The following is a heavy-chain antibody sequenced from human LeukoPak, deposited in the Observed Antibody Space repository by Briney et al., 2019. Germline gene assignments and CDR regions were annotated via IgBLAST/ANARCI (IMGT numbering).Heavy chain of an antibody. D-gene: IGHD1-26*01. CDR3: ARAESGSFDY. CDR1: GFTFSDYY. Sequence: PGGSLRLSCAASGFTFSDYYMSWIRQAPGKGLEWVSYISSSSSYTNYADSVEGRFTISRDNAKNSLYLQMNSLRAEDTAVYYCARAESGSFDYWGQGTLVTVSS. J-gene: IGHJ4*02. V-gene: IGHV3-11*05. CDR2: ISSSSSYT.